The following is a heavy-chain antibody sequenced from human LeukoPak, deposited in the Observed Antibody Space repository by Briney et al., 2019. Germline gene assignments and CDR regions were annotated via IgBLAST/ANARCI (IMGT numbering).Heavy chain of an antibody. D-gene: IGHD3-10*01. J-gene: IGHJ6*02. CDR1: GFTFSSYS. CDR3: ARDLVAMVRGGTGMDV. Sequence: GGSLRLSCAASGFTFSSYSMNWVRQAPGKGLEWVSSISSSSSYIYYADSVKGRFTISRDNAKNSLYLQMNSLRAEDTAVYYYARDLVAMVRGGTGMDVWGQGTTVTVSS. V-gene: IGHV3-21*01. CDR2: ISSSSSYI.